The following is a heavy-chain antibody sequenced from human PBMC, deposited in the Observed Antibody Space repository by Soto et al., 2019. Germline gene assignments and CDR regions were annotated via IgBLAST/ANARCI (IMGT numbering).Heavy chain of an antibody. Sequence: SETLSLTCAVYGGSFSGYYWSWIRQPPGKGLEWIGEINHSGSTNYNPSLKSRVTISVDTSKNQFSLKLSSVTAADTAVYYCARVLLNVDIVATINWFDPWGQGTLVTVSS. J-gene: IGHJ5*02. CDR1: GGSFSGYY. D-gene: IGHD5-12*01. CDR3: ARVLLNVDIVATINWFDP. V-gene: IGHV4-34*01. CDR2: INHSGST.